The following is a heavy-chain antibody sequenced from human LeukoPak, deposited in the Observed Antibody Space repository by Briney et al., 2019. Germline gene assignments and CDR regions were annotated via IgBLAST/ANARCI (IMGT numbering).Heavy chain of an antibody. CDR1: GGTFSSYA. J-gene: IGHJ3*02. V-gene: IGHV1-69*06. CDR2: IIPIFGTA. CDR3: ARGGYYYDSSGDYYGAFDI. D-gene: IGHD3-22*01. Sequence: SVKVSCKASGGTFSSYAISWVRQAPGQGLEWMGRIIPIFGTANYAQKFQGRVTITADKSTSTAYMELSSLRSEDTAVYYCARGGYYYDSSGDYYGAFDIWGQGTMVTVSS.